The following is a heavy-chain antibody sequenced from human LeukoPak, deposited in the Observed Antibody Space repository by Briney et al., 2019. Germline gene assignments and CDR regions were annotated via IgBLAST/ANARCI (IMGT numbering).Heavy chain of an antibody. CDR2: IYYSGST. J-gene: IGHJ4*02. CDR1: GGSISSYY. V-gene: IGHV4-59*01. CDR3: ARAYYYGSGSYGFDY. D-gene: IGHD3-10*01. Sequence: SETLSLTCTVSGGSISSYYWSWIRQPPGKGLEWIGYIYYSGSTNYNPSLKSRVTISVDTSKNQFSLNLSSVTAADTAVYYCARAYYYGSGSYGFDYWGQGTLVTVSS.